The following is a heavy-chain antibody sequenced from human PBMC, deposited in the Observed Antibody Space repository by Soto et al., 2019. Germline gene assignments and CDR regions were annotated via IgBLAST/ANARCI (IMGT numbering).Heavy chain of an antibody. Sequence: GGSLRLSCAASGFTFSGSAMHWVRQASGKGLEWVGRIRSKANSYATAYAASVKGRFTISRDDSKNTAYLQMNSLKTEDTAVYYCTRRAYYYDSSGYLLDYWGQGTLVTVSS. D-gene: IGHD3-22*01. CDR2: IRSKANSYAT. CDR3: TRRAYYYDSSGYLLDY. CDR1: GFTFSGSA. V-gene: IGHV3-73*01. J-gene: IGHJ4*02.